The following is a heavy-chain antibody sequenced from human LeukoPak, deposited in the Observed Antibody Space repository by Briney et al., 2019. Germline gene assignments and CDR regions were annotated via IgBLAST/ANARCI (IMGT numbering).Heavy chain of an antibody. D-gene: IGHD5-18*01. CDR1: VFTFSSYW. CDR3: ARDGYSYEQDY. CDR2: IKQDGSEK. J-gene: IGHJ4*02. V-gene: IGHV3-7*01. Sequence: GGSLRLSCAASVFTFSSYWMSWVRQAPGKGLEWVANIKQDGSEKYYVDSVKGRFTISRDNAKNSLYLQMNSLRAEDTAVYYCARDGYSYEQDYWGQGTLVTVSS.